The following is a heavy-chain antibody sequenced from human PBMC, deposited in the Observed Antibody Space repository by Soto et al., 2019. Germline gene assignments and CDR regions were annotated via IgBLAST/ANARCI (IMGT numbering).Heavy chain of an antibody. CDR2: IYDSGST. CDR1: GGSISSGGYY. D-gene: IGHD2-21*01. J-gene: IGHJ4*02. Sequence: QVQLQESGPGLVKPSQTLSLTCTVSGGSISSGGYYWSWIRQHPGKGLEWIGYIYDSGSTYYNPSLKTRVTPAGDTAKNPFSLKLSSVTGADTAEYYCACGVVRGGQGTRVTVSS. V-gene: IGHV4-31*03. CDR3: ACGVVR.